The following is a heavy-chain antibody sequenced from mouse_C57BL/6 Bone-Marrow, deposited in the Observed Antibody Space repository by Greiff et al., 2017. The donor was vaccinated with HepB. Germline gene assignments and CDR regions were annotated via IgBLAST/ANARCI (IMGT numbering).Heavy chain of an antibody. V-gene: IGHV14-4*01. CDR1: GFNIKDDY. CDR3: TTLHYDYDVGYAMDY. CDR2: IDPENGDT. D-gene: IGHD2-4*01. Sequence: EVQVVESGAELVRPGASVKLSCTASGFNIKDDYMHWVKQRPEQGLEWIGWIDPENGDTEYASKFQGKATITADTSSNTAYLQLSSLTSEDTAVYYCTTLHYDYDVGYAMDYWGQGTSVTVSS. J-gene: IGHJ4*01.